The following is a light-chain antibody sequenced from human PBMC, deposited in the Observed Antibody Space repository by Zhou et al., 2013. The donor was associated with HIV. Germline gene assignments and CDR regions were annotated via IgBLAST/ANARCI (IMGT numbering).Light chain of an antibody. CDR1: QSLVHSDGTTY. J-gene: IGKJ4*01. V-gene: IGKV2-30*02. CDR3: MQALQAPLT. CDR2: KVS. Sequence: DAVMTQSPVSLPVTLGQPASISCRSSQSLVHSDGTTYLSWFHQRPGQSPRRLIYKVSNRDSGVPDRFSGSGSGTDFTLRISRVEAEDVGVYYCMQALQAPLTFGGGTKVEIK.